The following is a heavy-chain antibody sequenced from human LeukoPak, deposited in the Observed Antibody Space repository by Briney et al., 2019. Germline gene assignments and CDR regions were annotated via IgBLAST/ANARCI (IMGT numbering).Heavy chain of an antibody. J-gene: IGHJ4*02. D-gene: IGHD2-2*01. Sequence: GGSLRLSCAASGFTFSSYSMNWVRQAPGKGLGWVSSISSSSSYIYYADSVKGRFTISRDNSKNTVYLQMSGLRAEDTALYYCAKAHCSPTSCSRIDYWGQGTLVTVSS. CDR1: GFTFSSYS. V-gene: IGHV3-21*04. CDR2: ISSSSSYI. CDR3: AKAHCSPTSCSRIDY.